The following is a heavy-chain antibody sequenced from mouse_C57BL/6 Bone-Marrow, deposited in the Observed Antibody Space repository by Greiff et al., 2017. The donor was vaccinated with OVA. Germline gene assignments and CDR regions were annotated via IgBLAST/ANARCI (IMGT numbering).Heavy chain of an antibody. V-gene: IGHV1-64*01. CDR3: ARSPYYYGSRYFDY. D-gene: IGHD1-1*01. Sequence: VKLQQPGAELVKPGASVKLSCKASGYTFTSYWMHWVKQRPGQGLEWIGMIHPNSGSTNYNEKFKSKATLTVDKSSSTAYMQLSSLTSEDSAVYYCARSPYYYGSRYFDYWGQGTTLTVSS. CDR2: IHPNSGST. J-gene: IGHJ2*01. CDR1: GYTFTSYW.